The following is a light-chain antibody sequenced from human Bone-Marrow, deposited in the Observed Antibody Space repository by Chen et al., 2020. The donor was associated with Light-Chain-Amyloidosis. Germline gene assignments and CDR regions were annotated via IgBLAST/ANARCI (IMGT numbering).Light chain of an antibody. J-gene: IGLJ2*01. Sequence: SYELTQPPSVSVSPGQTARITCSGDDLPTKYAYWYQQKPGQAPVLVIHRDTERPSGISERFYGSSSGTTATLTISGVQAEDEADYHCQSADSSGTYEVIFGGGTNLTVL. V-gene: IGLV3-25*03. CDR2: RDT. CDR1: DLPTKY. CDR3: QSADSSGTYEVI.